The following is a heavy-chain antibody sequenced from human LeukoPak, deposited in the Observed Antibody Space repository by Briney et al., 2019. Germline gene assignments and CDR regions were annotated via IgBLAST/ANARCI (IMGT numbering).Heavy chain of an antibody. Sequence: SETLSLTCAVYGGSFSGYYWSWIRQPPGKGLEWIGEINHSGSTNYNPSLKSRVTISVDTSKNQFSLKLSSVTAADTAVYYCARGDGIAAAGYYFDYWGQGTLVTVSS. CDR2: INHSGST. J-gene: IGHJ4*02. V-gene: IGHV4-34*01. CDR3: ARGDGIAAAGYYFDY. D-gene: IGHD6-13*01. CDR1: GGSFSGYY.